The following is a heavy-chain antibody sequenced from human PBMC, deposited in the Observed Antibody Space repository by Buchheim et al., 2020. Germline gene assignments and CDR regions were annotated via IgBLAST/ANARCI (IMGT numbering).Heavy chain of an antibody. CDR1: GFTFSDYY. V-gene: IGHV3-11*01. Sequence: QVQLVESGGGLVKPGGSLRLSCAASGFTFSDYYMSWIRQAPGKGLECVSYISSSGSTIYYADSVKGRFTIPRDNAKNSLYLQMDSLRAEDTAVYCCARCLLPRMAAPPGDYYYYGMDVWGQGTT. CDR3: ARCLLPRMAAPPGDYYYYGMDV. D-gene: IGHD6-6*01. J-gene: IGHJ6*02. CDR2: ISSSGSTI.